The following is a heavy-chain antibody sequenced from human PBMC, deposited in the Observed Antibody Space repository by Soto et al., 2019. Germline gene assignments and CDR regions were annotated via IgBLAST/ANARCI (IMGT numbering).Heavy chain of an antibody. CDR3: ARDFQPPYYYDSSGAPLGY. D-gene: IGHD3-22*01. CDR2: IWYDGSNK. Sequence: ESGGGVVQPGRSLRLSCAASGFTFSSYGMHWVRQAPGKGLEWVAVIWYDGSNKYYADSVKGRFTISRDNSKNTLYLQMNSLRAEDTAVYYCARDFQPPYYYDSSGAPLGYWGQGTLVTVSS. V-gene: IGHV3-33*01. CDR1: GFTFSSYG. J-gene: IGHJ4*02.